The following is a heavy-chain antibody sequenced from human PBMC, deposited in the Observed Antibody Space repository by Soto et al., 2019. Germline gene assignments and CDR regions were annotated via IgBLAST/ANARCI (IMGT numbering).Heavy chain of an antibody. D-gene: IGHD3-22*01. CDR2: IYYSGST. CDR1: GDSISSYY. V-gene: IGHV4-59*08. CDR3: ARQGYYDSSGFLDY. Sequence: SETLSLTCTVSGDSISSYYWSWIRQPPGKGLEWIGYIYYSGSTNYNPSLKSRVTISVDTSKNQFSLKLSSVTAADTAVYYCARQGYYDSSGFLDYWGQGTLVTVSS. J-gene: IGHJ4*02.